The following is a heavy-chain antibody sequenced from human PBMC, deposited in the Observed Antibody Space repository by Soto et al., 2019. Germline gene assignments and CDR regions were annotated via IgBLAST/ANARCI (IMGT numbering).Heavy chain of an antibody. V-gene: IGHV4-34*01. D-gene: IGHD6-13*01. Sequence: QVQLQQWGAGLLKPSETLSLTCAVYGGSFSGYYWSWIRQPPGKGLEWIGEINHVGGTNYNPSLKSRLTLSVDTSKNQFSLKVNSGTAAGTAVYYCARGQKGYSSSWYVDWGQGTPVTVSS. CDR1: GGSFSGYY. J-gene: IGHJ4*02. CDR3: ARGQKGYSSSWYVD. CDR2: INHVGGT.